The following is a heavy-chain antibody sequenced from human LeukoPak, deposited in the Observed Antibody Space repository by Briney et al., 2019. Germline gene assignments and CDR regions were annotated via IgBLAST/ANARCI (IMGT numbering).Heavy chain of an antibody. CDR1: GFTVSSNY. D-gene: IGHD2-2*01. CDR2: IYSGGST. J-gene: IGHJ6*02. Sequence: GGSLRLSCAASGFTVSSNYMSWVRQAPGKGLEWVSVIYSGGSTYYADSVKGRFTISRDNSKDTLYLQMNSLRAEDTAVYYCARVPAEPTHYYYYYGMDVWGQGTTVPVSS. V-gene: IGHV3-66*01. CDR3: ARVPAEPTHYYYYYGMDV.